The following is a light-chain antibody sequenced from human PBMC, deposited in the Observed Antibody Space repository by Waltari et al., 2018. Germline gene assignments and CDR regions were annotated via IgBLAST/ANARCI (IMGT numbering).Light chain of an antibody. Sequence: EIVLTQSPGTLSLSPGERATLSYRASQSVTSSYLAWYHQKPGQAPRLLIYGTSGRATGIPDRFSGSGSGTDFTLTISRLEPEDFAVYYCQTYDDAPPWTFGQGTKVEIK. CDR3: QTYDDAPPWT. CDR2: GTS. CDR1: QSVTSSY. J-gene: IGKJ1*01. V-gene: IGKV3-20*01.